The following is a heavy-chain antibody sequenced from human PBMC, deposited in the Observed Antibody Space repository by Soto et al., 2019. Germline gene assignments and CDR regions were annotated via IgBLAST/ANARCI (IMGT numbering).Heavy chain of an antibody. D-gene: IGHD3-22*01. Sequence: VKVSCKASGGTFSSYAISWVRQAPGQGLEWMGGIIPIFGTANYAQKFQGRVTITADESTSTAYMELSSLRSEDTAVYYCYWYYYDSSGHDPDYWGQGTIVTVYS. CDR2: IIPIFGTA. CDR3: YWYYYDSSGHDPDY. J-gene: IGHJ4*02. CDR1: GGTFSSYA. V-gene: IGHV1-69*01.